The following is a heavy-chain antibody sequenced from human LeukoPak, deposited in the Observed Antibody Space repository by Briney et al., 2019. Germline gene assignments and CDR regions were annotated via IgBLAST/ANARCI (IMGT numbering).Heavy chain of an antibody. J-gene: IGHJ4*02. CDR3: VVVRAARSSRFHY. V-gene: IGHV3-11*03. Sequence: GGSLRLSCGPPGYTLWQYYMSWIRQAPGRGLEWVSYISSSSSYTDYADSVKGRFTISRDNAKNSLFLQMNSLRAEDTAVYYCVVVRAARSSRFHYWPQEPLVTVSS. CDR1: GYTLWQYY. CDR2: ISSSSSYT. D-gene: IGHD2-2*01.